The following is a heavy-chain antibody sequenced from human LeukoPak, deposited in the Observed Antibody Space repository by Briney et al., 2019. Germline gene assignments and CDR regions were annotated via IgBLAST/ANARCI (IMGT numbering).Heavy chain of an antibody. CDR3: ARARGDIVVVPAAIWFDP. V-gene: IGHV1-2*02. Sequence: ASVKVSCKASGYTFTGYYMHWVRQAPGQGLEWMGWIKPNNGGTNYAQKLQGRVTMTRDTSISTAYMELSRLRSDDTAVYYCARARGDIVVVPAAIWFDPWGQGTLVTVSS. CDR2: IKPNNGGT. J-gene: IGHJ5*02. CDR1: GYTFTGYY. D-gene: IGHD2-2*01.